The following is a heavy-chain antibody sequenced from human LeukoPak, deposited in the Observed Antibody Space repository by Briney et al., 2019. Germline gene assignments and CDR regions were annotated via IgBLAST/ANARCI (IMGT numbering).Heavy chain of an antibody. J-gene: IGHJ4*02. D-gene: IGHD1-14*01. V-gene: IGHV3-53*01. CDR1: GFTVITND. Sequence: GVSLRLSCAASGFTVITNDMTWVRQAPGEGLEWVSVLYSDGNTKYADSVQGRFTISRDNSKNTLYLEMNSLSPDDTAVYYCARGVEPLAANTLAYWGQGTLVTVSS. CDR3: ARGVEPLAANTLAY. CDR2: LYSDGNT.